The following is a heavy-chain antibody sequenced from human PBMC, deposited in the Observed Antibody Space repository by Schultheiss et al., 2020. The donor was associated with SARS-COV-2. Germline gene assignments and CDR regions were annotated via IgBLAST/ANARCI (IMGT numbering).Heavy chain of an antibody. D-gene: IGHD3-3*01. CDR1: GFSLSTSGMC. Sequence: SGPTLVKPTQTLTLTCTFSGFSLSTSGMCVSWIRQPPGKALEWLALIDWDDDKYYSTSLKTRLTISKDTSKNQVVLTMTNMDPVDTATYYCARIPPYYDFWSGYYRDYYYYGMDVWGQGTTVTVSS. CDR2: IDWDDDK. V-gene: IGHV2-70*01. J-gene: IGHJ6*02. CDR3: ARIPPYYDFWSGYYRDYYYYGMDV.